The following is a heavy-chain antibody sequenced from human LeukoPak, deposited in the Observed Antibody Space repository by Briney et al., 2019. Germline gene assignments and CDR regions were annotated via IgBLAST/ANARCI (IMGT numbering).Heavy chain of an antibody. V-gene: IGHV3-21*01. CDR1: GFTFSRYS. CDR2: ISSSSSYI. Sequence: GGSLRLSCAASGFTFSRYSMNWVRQAPGKGLEWVSSISSSSSYIYYADSVKGRFTISRDNAKNSLYLQMNSLRAEDTGVDDWAIYMSGKELWLNAFDIWCQGTRVTVSS. D-gene: IGHD5-18*01. J-gene: IGHJ3*02. CDR3: AIYMSGKELWLNAFDI.